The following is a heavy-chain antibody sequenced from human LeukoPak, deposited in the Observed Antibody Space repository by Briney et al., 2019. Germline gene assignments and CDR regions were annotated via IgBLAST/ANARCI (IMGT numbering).Heavy chain of an antibody. V-gene: IGHV3-66*01. CDR3: AMGAIVATIDY. J-gene: IGHJ4*02. D-gene: IGHD5-12*01. CDR1: GLTVSSNY. CDR2: IYSGSST. Sequence: GGSLRLSCAASGLTVSSNYMSWVRQAPGKGLEWVSLIYSGSSTYYADSVKGRFTISRDKSKNTLYLQMSSLRVEDTAVYYCAMGAIVATIDYWGQGTPVTVSS.